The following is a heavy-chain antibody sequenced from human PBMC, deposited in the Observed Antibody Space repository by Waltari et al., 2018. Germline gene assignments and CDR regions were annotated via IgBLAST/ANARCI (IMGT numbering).Heavy chain of an antibody. CDR1: GYTFTGYY. Sequence: QVQLVQSGAEVKKPGASVKVSCKASGYTFTGYYMHWVRQAPGQGLEWMGWINPNRGGTNYAQKVQGRVTMTRDTSISTAYMELSRLRSDDTAVYYCARGGSGSYYNGDAFDIWGQGTMVTVSS. J-gene: IGHJ3*02. CDR3: ARGGSGSYYNGDAFDI. D-gene: IGHD3-10*01. CDR2: INPNRGGT. V-gene: IGHV1-2*02.